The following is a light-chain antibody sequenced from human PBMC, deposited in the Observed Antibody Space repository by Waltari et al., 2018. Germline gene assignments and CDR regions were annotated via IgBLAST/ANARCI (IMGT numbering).Light chain of an antibody. J-gene: IGLJ2*01. CDR1: SSHIGRNS. CDR3: AAWDDSLTLVV. V-gene: IGLV1-44*01. CDR2: SSS. Sequence: QSVLTQPPSASGTPGQRVTISCSGTSSHIGRNSVTWYQQLPGMAPKLLIYSSSQRPSGVPDRFSASKSGTSATLAISGPQSEDEADYYCAAWDDSLTLVVFGGGTKLTVL.